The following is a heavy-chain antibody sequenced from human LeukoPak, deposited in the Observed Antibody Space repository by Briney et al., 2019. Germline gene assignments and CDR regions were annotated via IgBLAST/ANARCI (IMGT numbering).Heavy chain of an antibody. CDR1: GFTFSSYG. CDR2: ISYDGSNK. J-gene: IGHJ4*02. CDR3: AKDFYRQQLVMVYYFDY. V-gene: IGHV3-30*18. D-gene: IGHD6-13*01. Sequence: PGGSLRLSCAASGFTFSSYGMHWVRQAPGKGLEWVAVISYDGSNKYYADSVKGRFTISRDNSKNTLYLQMNSLRAEDTAVYYCAKDFYRQQLVMVYYFDYWGQGTLVTVSS.